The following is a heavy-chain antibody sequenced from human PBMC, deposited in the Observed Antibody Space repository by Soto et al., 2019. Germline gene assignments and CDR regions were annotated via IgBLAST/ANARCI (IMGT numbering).Heavy chain of an antibody. CDR1: GGTFNSYP. CDR2: IVPVFDTA. Sequence: QVQLVQSGAEVKKPGSSVKVSCKASGGTFNSYPITWVRRAPGQGLEWMGGIVPVFDTANYAQRFQGRVTITADESTNTVYLDLSSLRSEDTAVYYCARGRQPFQSLDAFDIWGQGTLVTVSS. V-gene: IGHV1-69*12. CDR3: ARGRQPFQSLDAFDI. J-gene: IGHJ3*02. D-gene: IGHD2-2*01.